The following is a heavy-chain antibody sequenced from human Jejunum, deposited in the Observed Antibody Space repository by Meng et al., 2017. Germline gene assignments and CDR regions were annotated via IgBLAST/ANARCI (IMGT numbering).Heavy chain of an antibody. D-gene: IGHD3-16*01. CDR2: IYYGETT. CDR1: GGSISGVY. CDR3: ARGGGQRHPELDY. V-gene: IGHV4-59*01. J-gene: IGHJ4*02. Sequence: SETLSLTCTVSGGSISGVYWTWIRQPPGKGLEWIGQIYYGETTNYDPSLNRRVTISADTAQNRLFLKRNSMTAADTAIYYCARGGGQRHPELDYWGQGTLVTVSS.